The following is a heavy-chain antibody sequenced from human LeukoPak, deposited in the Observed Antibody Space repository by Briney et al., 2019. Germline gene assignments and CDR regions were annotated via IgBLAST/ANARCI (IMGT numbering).Heavy chain of an antibody. D-gene: IGHD3-22*01. V-gene: IGHV4-38-2*02. Sequence: SETLSLTCTVSGYSISTGYYWDWIRQPPGKGLEWIGTFYHGGSTYYNPSLKSRVTISVDTSKNQFSLNLTSVTAADTAVYYCATAQNYDSSGNDAFDIWGQGTMVTVSS. CDR2: FYHGGST. CDR3: ATAQNYDSSGNDAFDI. J-gene: IGHJ3*02. CDR1: GYSISTGYY.